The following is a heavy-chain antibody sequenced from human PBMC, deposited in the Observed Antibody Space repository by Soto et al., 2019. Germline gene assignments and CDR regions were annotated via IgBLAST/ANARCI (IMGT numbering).Heavy chain of an antibody. D-gene: IGHD3-10*01. CDR3: ARTLNPKIRGVIVYYFDY. CDR2: ISSSSSYT. V-gene: IGHV3-11*05. CDR1: GFTFSDYY. Sequence: QVQLVESGGGLVKPGGSLRLSCAAYGFTFSDYYMSWIRQAPGKGLEWVSYISSSSSYTNYADSVKGRFTISRDNAKNSLYLQMNSLRAEDTAVYYCARTLNPKIRGVIVYYFDYWGQGTLVTVSS. J-gene: IGHJ4*02.